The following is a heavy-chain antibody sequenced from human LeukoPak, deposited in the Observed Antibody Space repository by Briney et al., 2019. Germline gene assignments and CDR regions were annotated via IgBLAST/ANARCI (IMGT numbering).Heavy chain of an antibody. CDR3: ARPAYCGGNCYYFPDY. J-gene: IGHJ4*02. Sequence: GGSLRLSCAASGFTFSSYAMSWIRQAPGKGLEWVSYISYSVTSMYYADSVKGRFTISRDNAKNSLYLQMNSLRAEDTAVYYCARPAYCGGNCYYFPDYWGQGTLVTVSS. V-gene: IGHV3-11*04. CDR1: GFTFSSYA. D-gene: IGHD2-21*02. CDR2: ISYSVTSM.